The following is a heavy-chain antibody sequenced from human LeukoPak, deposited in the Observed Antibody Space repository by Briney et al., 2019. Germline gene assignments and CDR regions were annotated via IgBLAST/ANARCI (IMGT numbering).Heavy chain of an antibody. CDR2: IYPGDSDT. CDR1: GYSFTSYW. J-gene: IGHJ4*02. D-gene: IGHD2-2*01. Sequence: GESLKISCKGSGYSFTSYWIGWVRQMPGKGLEWMGIIYPGDSDTRYSPSFQGQVTISADKSISTAYLQWSSLKASDTAMYYCARGSPLEYCSSTSCYPYYFDYWGQGTLVTVSS. CDR3: ARGSPLEYCSSTSCYPYYFDY. V-gene: IGHV5-51*01.